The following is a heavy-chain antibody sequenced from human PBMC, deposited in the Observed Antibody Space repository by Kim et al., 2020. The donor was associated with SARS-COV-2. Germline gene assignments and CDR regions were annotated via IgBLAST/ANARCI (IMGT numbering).Heavy chain of an antibody. CDR3: ARPAGYCSSTSCSDY. D-gene: IGHD2-2*01. J-gene: IGHJ4*02. V-gene: IGHV4-39*01. Sequence: SETLSLTCTVSGGSISSSSYYWGWIRQPPGKGLEWIGSIYYSGSTYYNPPLKSRVTISVDTSKNQFSLKLTSVTAADTAVYYCARPAGYCSSTSCSDYWGQGTLVTVSS. CDR2: IYYSGST. CDR1: GGSISSSSYY.